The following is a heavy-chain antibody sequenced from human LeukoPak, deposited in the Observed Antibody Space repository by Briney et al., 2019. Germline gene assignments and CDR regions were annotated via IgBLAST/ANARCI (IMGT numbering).Heavy chain of an antibody. CDR1: GFTFSRYW. CDR3: AGGGIAFGY. CDR2: IKEDGSVK. V-gene: IGHV3-7*02. D-gene: IGHD2-21*01. J-gene: IGHJ4*02. Sequence: GGSLRLSCAASGFTFSRYWMSWVRQAPGKGLEWVANIKEDGSVKYYVESVKGRFTISRDNAKNTLYLQMNSLRAEDTAVYYCAGGGIAFGYWGQGTLVTVSS.